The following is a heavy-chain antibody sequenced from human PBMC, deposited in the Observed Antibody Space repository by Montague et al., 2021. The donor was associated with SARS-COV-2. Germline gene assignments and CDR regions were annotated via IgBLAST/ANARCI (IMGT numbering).Heavy chain of an antibody. V-gene: IGHV4-34*01. J-gene: IGHJ6*02. CDR1: GGSFSGYY. CDR3: ARGRYYGSGTSLGLDV. CDR2: INHSGSA. Sequence: SETLSLTCAVYGGSFSGYYWSWIRQPPGKGLEWIGEINHSGSANYNPSLKSRVTISVDTSKNQFSPKLSSVTAADTAVYYCARGRYYGSGTSLGLDVWGQGTTVTVSS. D-gene: IGHD3-10*01.